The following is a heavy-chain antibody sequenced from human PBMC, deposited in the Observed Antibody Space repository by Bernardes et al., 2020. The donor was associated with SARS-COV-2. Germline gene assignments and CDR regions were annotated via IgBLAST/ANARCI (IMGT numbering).Heavy chain of an antibody. V-gene: IGHV2-5*01. J-gene: IGHJ6*03. Sequence: SAPTLVKPTQTLTLTCTFSGFSLSTSGVGVGWIRQPPGKALEWLALIYWNDDKRYSPSLKSRLTITKDTSKNQVVLTMTNMDPVDTATYYCAHSDCSSTSCLYYYYYMDVWGKGTTVTVSS. D-gene: IGHD2-2*01. CDR3: AHSDCSSTSCLYYYYYMDV. CDR1: GFSLSTSGVG. CDR2: IYWNDDK.